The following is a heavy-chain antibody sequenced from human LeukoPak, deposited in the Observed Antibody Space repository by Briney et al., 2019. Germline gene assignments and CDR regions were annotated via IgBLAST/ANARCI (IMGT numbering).Heavy chain of an antibody. CDR3: ARGMTTVTTCFDY. D-gene: IGHD4-17*01. V-gene: IGHV3-11*01. CDR2: ISSSGCTI. CDR1: GFTFSDYY. Sequence: GGSLRLSCAASGFTFSDYYMSWIRQAPGKGLEWVSYISSSGCTIYYADSVKGRFTISRDNAKNSLYLQMNSLRAEDTAVYYCARGMTTVTTCFDYWGQGTLVTVSS. J-gene: IGHJ4*02.